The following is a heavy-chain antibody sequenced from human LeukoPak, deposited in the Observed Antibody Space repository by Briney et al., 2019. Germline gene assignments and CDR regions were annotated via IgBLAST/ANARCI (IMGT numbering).Heavy chain of an antibody. V-gene: IGHV1-2*02. CDR1: GYTFTDYY. CDR2: INPNSDDT. CDR3: ARGSGVAGGLKRPIDP. D-gene: IGHD2-15*01. Sequence: ASVKVSCKTSGYTFTDYYIHWVRQAPGQGLEWMGWINPNSDDTEYKKKFQGRVFMTRDTSITTAYMVLSSLRSDDTAVYYCARGSGVAGGLKRPIDPWGQGTLVTVSS. J-gene: IGHJ5*02.